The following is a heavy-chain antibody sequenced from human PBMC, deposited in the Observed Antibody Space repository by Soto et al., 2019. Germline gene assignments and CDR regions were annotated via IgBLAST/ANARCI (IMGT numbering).Heavy chain of an antibody. CDR2: INQDGTEK. Sequence: GGSLRLSCEASGITTFTYGMGWYRQAPGRGLEWVATINQDGTEKYYMESLKGRFTISGDNAKNSLYLQMNSLRAEDTAVYYCARDRSASRTDYYYGMDVWGQGTTVTVSS. CDR1: GITTFTYG. D-gene: IGHD6-13*01. CDR3: ARDRSASRTDYYYGMDV. V-gene: IGHV3-7*01. J-gene: IGHJ6*02.